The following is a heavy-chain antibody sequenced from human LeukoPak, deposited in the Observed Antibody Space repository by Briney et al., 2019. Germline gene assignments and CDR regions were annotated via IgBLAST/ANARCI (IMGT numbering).Heavy chain of an antibody. V-gene: IGHV3-23*01. CDR1: GFTFSSYA. Sequence: PGGSLRLSCAASGFTFSSYAMNWVRQAPGKGLEWVSAINAGGGSTYYADSVKGRFTIPRDNSKNTLYLQMNSLRAEDTAVYYCAKPARTDYVDYWGQGTLVTVSS. D-gene: IGHD1-14*01. CDR2: INAGGGST. CDR3: AKPARTDYVDY. J-gene: IGHJ4*02.